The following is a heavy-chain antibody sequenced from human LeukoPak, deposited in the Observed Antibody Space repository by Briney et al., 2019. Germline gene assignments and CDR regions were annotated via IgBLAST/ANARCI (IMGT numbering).Heavy chain of an antibody. D-gene: IGHD3-16*01. CDR3: ARVRYRLAETYIDY. Sequence: ASVKVSCTASGYTFTGNYMHWVRQAPGQGLEWMGWINPNSGGTNYAQKFQGRVTMTRDTSISTAYMELSRLRSDDTAVYYCARVRYRLAETYIDYWGQGTLVTVSS. CDR2: INPNSGGT. CDR1: GYTFTGNY. J-gene: IGHJ4*02. V-gene: IGHV1-2*02.